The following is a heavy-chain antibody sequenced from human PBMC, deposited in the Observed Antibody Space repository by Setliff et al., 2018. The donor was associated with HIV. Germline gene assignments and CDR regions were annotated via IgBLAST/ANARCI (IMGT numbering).Heavy chain of an antibody. CDR1: GGSISSYY. J-gene: IGHJ6*03. D-gene: IGHD4-17*01. CDR2: IYYSGST. CDR3: ARHKRTMSYDYGGNSYYYYMDV. Sequence: SETLSLTCTVSGGSISSYYWSWIRQPPGKGLEWIGYIYYSGSTYYNPSLKSRVTISVDTSKNQFSLNLTSVTAADTAVYYCARHKRTMSYDYGGNSYYYYMDVWGKGTTVTVSS. V-gene: IGHV4-59*08.